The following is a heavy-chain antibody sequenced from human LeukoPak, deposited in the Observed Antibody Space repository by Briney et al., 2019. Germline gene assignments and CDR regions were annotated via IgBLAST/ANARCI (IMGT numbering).Heavy chain of an antibody. V-gene: IGHV3-21*01. D-gene: IGHD6-13*01. CDR3: AMGIAAAGYFDY. CDR2: ISSSSSYI. Sequence: GGSLRLSCAASGFTFSSYSMNWVRQAPGKGLGWVSSISSSSSYIYYADSVKGRFTISRDNAKNSLYLQMNSLRAEDTAVYYCAMGIAAAGYFDYWGQGTLVTVSS. CDR1: GFTFSSYS. J-gene: IGHJ4*02.